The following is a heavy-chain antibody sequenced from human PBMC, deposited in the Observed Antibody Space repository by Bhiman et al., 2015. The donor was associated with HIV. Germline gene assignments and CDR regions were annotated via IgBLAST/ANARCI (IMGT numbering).Heavy chain of an antibody. D-gene: IGHD7-27*01. Sequence: QVQVEESGGGAVQPGESLRLSCAASGFIFSGYGMHWVRQAPGKGLEWVAFIQNNIADSVRGRFTISRDNSKNTLFLQMNSLRDDDTALYYCTRELGIQSFDLWGRGTMVTVSS. J-gene: IGHJ3*01. CDR3: TRELGIQSFDL. CDR2: IQNN. CDR1: GFIFSGYG. V-gene: IGHV3-30*02.